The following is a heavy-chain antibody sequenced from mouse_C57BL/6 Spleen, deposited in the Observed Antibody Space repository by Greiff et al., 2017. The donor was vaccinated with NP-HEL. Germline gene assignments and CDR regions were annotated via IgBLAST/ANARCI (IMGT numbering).Heavy chain of an antibody. J-gene: IGHJ2*01. CDR1: GFTFTDYY. D-gene: IGHD1-1*01. CDR3: ARGDGRFDY. CDR2: IRNKANGYTT. Sequence: EVMLVESGGGLVQPGGSLSLSCAASGFTFTDYYMSWVRQPPGTALEWLGFIRNKANGYTTEYSASVQGRFTISRDNSQSILYLQMNALRAEDSATYYCARGDGRFDYWGQGTTLTVSS. V-gene: IGHV7-3*01.